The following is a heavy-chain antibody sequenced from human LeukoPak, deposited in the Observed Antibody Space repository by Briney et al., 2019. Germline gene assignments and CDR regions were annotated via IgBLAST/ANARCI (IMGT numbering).Heavy chain of an antibody. CDR1: GFTLSNFM. Sequence: GGSLRLSCAASGFTLSNFMMNWVRQPPGKGLEWVSSISRSAISIYYADSLKGRFTVSRDNAKNSLYLQMNSLRAEDTAVYYCARGSDYYYDSSSVDHWGQGTLVTVSS. J-gene: IGHJ4*02. V-gene: IGHV3-21*01. CDR3: ARGSDYYYDSSSVDH. D-gene: IGHD3-22*01. CDR2: ISRSAISI.